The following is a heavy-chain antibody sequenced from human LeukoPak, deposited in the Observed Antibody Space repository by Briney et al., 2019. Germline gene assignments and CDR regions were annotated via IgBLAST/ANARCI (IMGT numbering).Heavy chain of an antibody. CDR1: GYTFSSYS. Sequence: GGSLRLSCAASGYTFSSYSMNWVRQAPGKGLEWVSAISGSGGNTYYADSVKGRFTISRDNSKNTLYLQMNSLRAEDTAVYYCAKDSGSYFSYWGQGTLVTVSS. J-gene: IGHJ4*02. CDR2: ISGSGGNT. D-gene: IGHD1-26*01. V-gene: IGHV3-23*01. CDR3: AKDSGSYFSY.